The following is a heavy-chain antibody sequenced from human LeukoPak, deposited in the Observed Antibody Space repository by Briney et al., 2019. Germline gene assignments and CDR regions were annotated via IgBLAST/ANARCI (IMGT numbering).Heavy chain of an antibody. CDR1: GFTFSSYW. Sequence: PGGSLRLSCAASGFTFSSYWMSWVRQAPGKGLEWVANIKQDGSEKYYVDSVKGRFTISRDNAKTSLYLQMNSLRAEDTAVYYCARDQFYYDFWSGYYRAFDIWGQGTMVTVSS. D-gene: IGHD3-3*01. CDR2: IKQDGSEK. V-gene: IGHV3-7*01. J-gene: IGHJ3*02. CDR3: ARDQFYYDFWSGYYRAFDI.